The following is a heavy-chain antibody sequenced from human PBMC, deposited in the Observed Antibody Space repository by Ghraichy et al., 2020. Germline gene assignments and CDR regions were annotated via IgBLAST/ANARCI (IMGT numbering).Heavy chain of an antibody. CDR1: GGSISSSSYY. CDR3: ARLYDNRAFDV. Sequence: ESLNISCSVSGGSISSSSYYWGWIRQPPGEGLEWIGNIFYTGSTYYNPSLKSRLTIPVDTSKNQFSLKLSSVTAADTAVYYCARLYDNRAFDVWGQGTMVTVSS. CDR2: IFYTGST. J-gene: IGHJ3*01. V-gene: IGHV4-39*01. D-gene: IGHD1-14*01.